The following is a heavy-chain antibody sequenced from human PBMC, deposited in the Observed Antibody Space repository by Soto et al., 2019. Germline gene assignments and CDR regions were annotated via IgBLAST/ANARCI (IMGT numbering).Heavy chain of an antibody. CDR3: ARDQEEFNCSGGSCYRYNWFDP. V-gene: IGHV4-31*03. CDR1: GGSISSGGYY. Sequence: PSETLSLTCTVSGGSISSGGYYWSWIRQHPGKGLEWIRYIYYSGSTYYNPSLKSRVTISVDTSKNQFSLKLSSVTAADTAVYYCARDQEEFNCSGGSCYRYNWFDPWGQGTLVTVSS. D-gene: IGHD2-15*01. J-gene: IGHJ5*02. CDR2: IYYSGST.